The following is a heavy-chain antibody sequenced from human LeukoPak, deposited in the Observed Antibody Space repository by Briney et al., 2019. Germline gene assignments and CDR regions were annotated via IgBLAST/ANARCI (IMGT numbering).Heavy chain of an antibody. V-gene: IGHV1-8*01. J-gene: IGHJ6*02. CDR1: GYTFTSYD. D-gene: IGHD3-16*02. CDR2: MNPNSGNT. CDR3: ARGAYYDYVWGSYRHDYYYYYGMDV. Sequence: ASVKVSCKASGYTFTSYDINWVRQATGQGLEWMGWMNPNSGNTGYAQKFQGRVTMTRNTSISTAYMELSSLRSEDTAVYYCARGAYYDYVWGSYRHDYYYYYGMDVWGQGTTVTVSS.